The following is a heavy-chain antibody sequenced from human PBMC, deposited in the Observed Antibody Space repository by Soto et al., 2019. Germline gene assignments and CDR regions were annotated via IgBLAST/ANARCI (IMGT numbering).Heavy chain of an antibody. CDR1: GFALRDSA. J-gene: IGHJ6*02. V-gene: IGHV3-9*01. CDR2: MYSSGDV. CDR3: VKDNLAGGADV. Sequence: GGSLRLSCATSGFALRDSAMHWVRQVSGGGLQWVSGMYSSGDVGYAGSVRGRFTMSGDVARNALFLQMSSLTADDTALYYCVKDNLAGGADVWGQGTTVTV. D-gene: IGHD3-10*01.